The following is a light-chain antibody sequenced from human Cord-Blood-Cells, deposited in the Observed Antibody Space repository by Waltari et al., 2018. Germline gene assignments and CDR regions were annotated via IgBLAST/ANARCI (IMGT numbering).Light chain of an antibody. V-gene: IGKV1-27*01. CDR2: AAS. CDR3: QKYNSALFT. Sequence: DIQMTQSPSSLSASVGDRVTITCRASQGISNYLAWYQQKPGKVPKLLIYAASTLQSGVPARCSGSGSGTDFTLTISSLQPEDVATYYCQKYNSALFTFGPGTKVDIK. J-gene: IGKJ3*01. CDR1: QGISNY.